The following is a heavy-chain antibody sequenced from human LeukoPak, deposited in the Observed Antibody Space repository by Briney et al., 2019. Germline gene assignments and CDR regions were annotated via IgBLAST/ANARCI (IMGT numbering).Heavy chain of an antibody. CDR1: GGHNSPYY. J-gene: IGHJ3*02. V-gene: IGHV4-59*08. CDR2: IHYSGST. CDR3: GRHFTYHYESSGYPRYVFDI. D-gene: IGHD3-22*01. Sequence: SETLSLTCTVSGGHNSPYYWSWTRQSPEKALVWIGYIHYSGSTNYNPSFKSRISISVDMSKNQFSLRLSSVTAADTALYYCGRHFTYHYESSGYPRYVFDIWGQGTMVTVSS.